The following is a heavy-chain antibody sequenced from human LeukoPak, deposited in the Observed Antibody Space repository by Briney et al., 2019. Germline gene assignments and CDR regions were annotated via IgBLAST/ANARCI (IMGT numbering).Heavy chain of an antibody. D-gene: IGHD4-17*01. V-gene: IGHV3-30*18. J-gene: IGHJ5*02. CDR3: AKEIAVTDWFDH. Sequence: PGGSLRLSCAASGFTFSSYGMHWVRQAPGKGLEWVAVISYDGSNKYYADSVKGRFTISRDNSKNTLYLQMNSLRAEDTAVYYCAKEIAVTDWFDHWGQGTLVTVSS. CDR1: GFTFSSYG. CDR2: ISYDGSNK.